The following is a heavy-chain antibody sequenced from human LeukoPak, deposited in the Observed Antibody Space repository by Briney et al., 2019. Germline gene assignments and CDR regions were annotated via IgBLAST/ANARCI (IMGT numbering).Heavy chain of an antibody. CDR2: VSLSGLT. CDR1: GGSITSTNW. J-gene: IGHJ4*02. CDR3: SRENGAFSPFGY. V-gene: IGHV4-4*02. D-gene: IGHD2-8*01. Sequence: SETLSLTCGVSGGSITSTNWWRWVRQPPGQGLEWIGEVSLSGLTDYNPSLSSRVIMALDTSKNHLSLHLTSVTAADTAVYYCSRENGAFSPFGYWGQGYLVTVLS.